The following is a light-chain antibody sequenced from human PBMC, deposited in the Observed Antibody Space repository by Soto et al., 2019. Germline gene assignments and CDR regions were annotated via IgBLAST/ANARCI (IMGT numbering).Light chain of an antibody. V-gene: IGKV3-20*01. CDR1: QTISSTY. CDR2: GAS. J-gene: IGKJ1*01. Sequence: EIVLTQSPGTVSLSPGERATLSCRASQTISSTYLAWYQQKPGQAPRLLVYGASSRATGIPDRFSGSGSGTDFTLTISRLEPEDFAVYYCQQYGSSPRTFGQGTKVEV. CDR3: QQYGSSPRT.